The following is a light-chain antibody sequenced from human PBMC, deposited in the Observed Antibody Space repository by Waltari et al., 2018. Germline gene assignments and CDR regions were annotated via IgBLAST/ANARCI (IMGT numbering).Light chain of an antibody. CDR2: AVT. CDR1: SSDIGGYNY. V-gene: IGLV2-14*03. Sequence: QSALTQPAAVSGSPGQSITISCTGTSSDIGGYNYVSWYQQHPGKAPKLMIYAVTNRPSGVSNRFSGSKSGNTASLTISGLQAEDEAAYYCGSYRSSALEAIFGGGTKLTVL. CDR3: GSYRSSALEAI. J-gene: IGLJ2*01.